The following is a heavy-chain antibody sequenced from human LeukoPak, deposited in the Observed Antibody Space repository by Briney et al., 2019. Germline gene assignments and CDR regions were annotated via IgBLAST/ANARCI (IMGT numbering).Heavy chain of an antibody. J-gene: IGHJ3*02. Sequence: GGSLRLSCAASGFTFSSYGMHWVRQAPGKGLEWVAVISYDGSNKYYADSVKGRFTISRDNSKNTLYLQMNSLRAEDTAVYYCAKPAEWELQTGDAFDIWGQGTMVTVSS. V-gene: IGHV3-30*18. CDR2: ISYDGSNK. D-gene: IGHD1-26*01. CDR3: AKPAEWELQTGDAFDI. CDR1: GFTFSSYG.